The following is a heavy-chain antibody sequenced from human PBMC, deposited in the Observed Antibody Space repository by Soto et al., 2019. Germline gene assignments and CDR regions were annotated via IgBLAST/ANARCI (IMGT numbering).Heavy chain of an antibody. CDR3: ARLGIAAAGNPGP. CDR1: GYSFTTYW. V-gene: IGHV5-10-1*01. Sequence: PGESLKISCKGSGYSFTTYWISWVRRMPGKGLEWMGRIDPSDSYTNYSPSFQGHVTISADKSISTAYLQWSSLKASDTAMYYCARLGIAAAGNPGPWGQGTLVTVSS. J-gene: IGHJ5*02. D-gene: IGHD6-13*01. CDR2: IDPSDSYT.